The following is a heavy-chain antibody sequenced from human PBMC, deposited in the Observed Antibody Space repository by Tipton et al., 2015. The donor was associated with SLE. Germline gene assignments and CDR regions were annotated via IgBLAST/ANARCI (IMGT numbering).Heavy chain of an antibody. CDR1: GGSFSGYY. J-gene: IGHJ3*02. V-gene: IGHV4-34*01. Sequence: LRLSCAVYGGSFSGYYWSWIRQPPGKGLEWIGEINHSGSTNYNPSLKSRVTISVDKSKNQFSLKLSSVTAADTAVYYCARGRRAAFDIWGQGTMVTVSS. CDR3: ARGRRAAFDI. CDR2: INHSGST.